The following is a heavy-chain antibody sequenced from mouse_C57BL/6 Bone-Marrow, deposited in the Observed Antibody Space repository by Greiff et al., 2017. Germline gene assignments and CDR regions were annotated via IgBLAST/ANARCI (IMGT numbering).Heavy chain of an antibody. CDR3: SSFYGNYCDF. Sequence: EVQGVESGAELVRPGASVKLSCTASGFNIKDDYIHWVKQRPEQGLEWIGGIDPEIGDPEYASKFQGKATITSDTSSNTAYLPLSSLTSEDTAVYYCSSFYGNYCDFWGQGTPITVAS. CDR1: GFNIKDDY. CDR2: IDPEIGDP. D-gene: IGHD1-1*01. V-gene: IGHV14-4*01. J-gene: IGHJ2*01.